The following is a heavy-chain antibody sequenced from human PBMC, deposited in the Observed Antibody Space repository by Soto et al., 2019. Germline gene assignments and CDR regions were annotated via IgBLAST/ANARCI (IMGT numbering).Heavy chain of an antibody. D-gene: IGHD6-13*01. CDR3: ARVTGSSSWYDNWFDP. V-gene: IGHV4-34*01. CDR2: INHSGST. J-gene: IGHJ5*02. CDR1: GGSFSGYY. Sequence: QVQLQQWGAGLLKPSETLSLTCAVYGGSFSGYYWSWIRQPPGKGLEWIGEINHSGSTNYNPFLKSRVTMSVDMFKNQCSRKLSSVTAADMAVYYCARVTGSSSWYDNWFDPWGQGTLVTGSS.